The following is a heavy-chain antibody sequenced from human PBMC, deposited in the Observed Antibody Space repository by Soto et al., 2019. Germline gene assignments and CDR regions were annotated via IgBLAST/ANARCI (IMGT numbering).Heavy chain of an antibody. J-gene: IGHJ5*02. V-gene: IGHV3-33*01. CDR2: IWYDGSNK. D-gene: IGHD2-2*01. CDR1: GFTFSSYG. Sequence: GGSLRLSCAASGFTFSSYGMHWVRQAPGKGLEWVAVIWYDGSNKYYADSVKGRFTISRDNSKNTLYLQMNSLRAEDTAVYYCARDSSLYQLLFWFDPWGQGPLVTLSS. CDR3: ARDSSLYQLLFWFDP.